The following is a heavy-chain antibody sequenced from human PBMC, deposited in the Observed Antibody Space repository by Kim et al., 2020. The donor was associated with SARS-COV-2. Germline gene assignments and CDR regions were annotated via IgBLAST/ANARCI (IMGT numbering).Heavy chain of an antibody. V-gene: IGHV1-8*01. CDR2: MNPNSGNT. D-gene: IGHD3-3*01. CDR3: AGEAFITIFGVERLYYYYYGMDV. J-gene: IGHJ6*02. CDR1: GYTFTSYD. Sequence: ASVKVSCKASGYTFTSYDINWVRQATGQGLEWMGWMNPNSGNTGYAQKFQGRVTMTRNTSISTAYMELSSLRSEDTAVYYCAGEAFITIFGVERLYYYYYGMDVWGQGTTVTVSS.